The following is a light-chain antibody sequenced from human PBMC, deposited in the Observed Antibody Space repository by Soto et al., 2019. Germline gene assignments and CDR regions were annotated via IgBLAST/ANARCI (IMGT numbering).Light chain of an antibody. CDR3: QQYGSSSCT. Sequence: EIVLTQSPGTLSLSPGERATLSCRASQSVSSIYLAWYQQKPGQAPRLLIYGASSRATGIPDRFSGSGSGTEFTLTSSRLEPEDFAVYYCQQYGSSSCTFGEGTKVEI. CDR2: GAS. CDR1: QSVSSIY. V-gene: IGKV3-20*01. J-gene: IGKJ1*01.